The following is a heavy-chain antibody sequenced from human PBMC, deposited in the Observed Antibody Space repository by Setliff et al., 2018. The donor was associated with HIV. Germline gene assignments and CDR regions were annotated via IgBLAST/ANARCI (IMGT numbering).Heavy chain of an antibody. D-gene: IGHD6-13*01. J-gene: IGHJ5*02. CDR2: MYYSGTT. CDR1: GGSFSSGNYY. V-gene: IGHV4-39*01. Sequence: SETMSLTCTVSGGSFSSGNYYWAWIRQPPGEELEWIGGMYYSGTTYYNPSLKSRVTMSVDTSKNQFSLNLIFVTAADTAVYYCARQSSNTWSWFDPWGQGTLVTVSS. CDR3: ARQSSNTWSWFDP.